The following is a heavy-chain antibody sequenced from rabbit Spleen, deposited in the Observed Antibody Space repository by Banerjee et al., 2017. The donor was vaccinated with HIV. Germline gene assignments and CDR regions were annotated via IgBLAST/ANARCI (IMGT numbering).Heavy chain of an antibody. CDR1: GFTISNNYW. D-gene: IGHD6-1*01. V-gene: IGHV1S45*01. J-gene: IGHJ4*01. CDR3: VRDDDGLSRRVYFAL. CDR2: IDAGGGGDT. Sequence: LQESGGDLVKPGGSLALTCTASGFTISNNYWICWVRQAPGKGLEWIACIDAGGGGDTYYATWAKGRFTISKTSSTAVTLQMTSLTAADTATYFCVRDDDGLSRRVYFALWGQGTLVTVS.